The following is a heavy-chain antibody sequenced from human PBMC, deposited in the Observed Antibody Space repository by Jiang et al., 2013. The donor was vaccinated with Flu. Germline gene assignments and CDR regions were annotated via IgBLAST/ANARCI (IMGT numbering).Heavy chain of an antibody. J-gene: IGHJ4*02. CDR3: TTTILAYCGGDCYSGDY. CDR2: IKSKTDGGTT. D-gene: IGHD2-21*02. Sequence: VQLVESGGGLVKPGGSLRLSCAASGFTFSNAWMSWVRQAPGKGLEWVGRIKSKTDGGTTDYAAPVKGRFTIPRDDSKNTLYLQMNSLKTEDTAVYYCTTTILAYCGGDCYSGDYWGQGTLVTVSS. V-gene: IGHV3-15*01. CDR1: GFTFSNAW.